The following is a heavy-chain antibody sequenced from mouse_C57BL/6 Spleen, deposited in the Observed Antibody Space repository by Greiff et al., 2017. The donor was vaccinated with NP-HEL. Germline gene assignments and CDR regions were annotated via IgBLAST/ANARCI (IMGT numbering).Heavy chain of an antibody. V-gene: IGHV1-82*01. D-gene: IGHD3-2*02. CDR1: GYAFSSSW. Sequence: VQLQQSGPELVKPGASVKISCKASGYAFSSSWMNWVKQRPGKGLEWIGRIYPGDGDTNYNGKFKGKATLTADKSSSTAYMQLSSLTSEDSAVYFCAREEGSGYRALADWGQGTLVTVSA. J-gene: IGHJ3*01. CDR2: IYPGDGDT. CDR3: AREEGSGYRALAD.